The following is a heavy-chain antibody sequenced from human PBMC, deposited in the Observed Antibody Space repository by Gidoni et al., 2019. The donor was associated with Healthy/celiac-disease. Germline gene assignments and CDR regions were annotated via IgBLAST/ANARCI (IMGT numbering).Heavy chain of an antibody. D-gene: IGHD6-19*01. CDR2: IYGGGRT. J-gene: IGHJ4*02. CDR1: GFTVSGNY. V-gene: IGHV3-53*01. CDR3: ARVRGSGWFD. Sequence: EVQLVESGGGLIQLGRYLRLSCSASGFTVSGNYMSWVRQAPGTGLEWVSVIYGGGRTYYADSVKGRFTISGDNSKNTLYLQMNSLRAEDTAVYYCARVRGSGWFDWGQGTLVTVSS.